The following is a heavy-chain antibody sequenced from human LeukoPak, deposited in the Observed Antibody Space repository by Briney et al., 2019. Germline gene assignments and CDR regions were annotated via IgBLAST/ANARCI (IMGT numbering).Heavy chain of an antibody. Sequence: PGGSLRLSCAASGFTFSSYSMNWVRQAPGKGLEWVSSISSSSSYIYYADSVKGRFTISRDNAKNSLYLQMNSLRAEDTAVYYCARDLSYRSFCGSLDYWGQGTMVTVSS. CDR1: GFTFSSYS. D-gene: IGHD1-26*01. J-gene: IGHJ4*02. CDR3: ARDLSYRSFCGSLDY. V-gene: IGHV3-21*01. CDR2: ISSSSSYI.